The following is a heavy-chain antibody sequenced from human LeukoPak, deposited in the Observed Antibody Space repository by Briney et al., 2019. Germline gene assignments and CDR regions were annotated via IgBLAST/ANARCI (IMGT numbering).Heavy chain of an antibody. CDR3: ARSSTYFYDSSGYPVPPFDD. CDR1: GGSISSGGYY. J-gene: IGHJ4*02. V-gene: IGHV4-31*03. D-gene: IGHD3-22*01. CDR2: IYYSGTT. Sequence: KTSETLSLTCTVSGGSISSGGYYWNWIRQHPGKGLEWIGYIYYSGTTYYNSSLKSRVTISVDTSKNQFSLKLSSVTAADTAVYYCARSSTYFYDSSGYPVPPFDDWGQGTLVTVSS.